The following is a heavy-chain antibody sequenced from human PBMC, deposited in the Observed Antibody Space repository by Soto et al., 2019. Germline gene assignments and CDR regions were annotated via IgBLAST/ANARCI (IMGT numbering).Heavy chain of an antibody. CDR1: GYTFTSYA. CDR3: ARGSGHTAMVRDFDY. D-gene: IGHD5-18*01. V-gene: IGHV1-3*01. Sequence: ASVTVSWKGSGYTFTSYAMHWVRQAPGQRLEWMGWINAGNGNTKYSRKFQGRVTITRDTSASTAYMELNSLRAEDTAVYFCARGSGHTAMVRDFDYWGQGTMVTVSS. J-gene: IGHJ4*02. CDR2: INAGNGNT.